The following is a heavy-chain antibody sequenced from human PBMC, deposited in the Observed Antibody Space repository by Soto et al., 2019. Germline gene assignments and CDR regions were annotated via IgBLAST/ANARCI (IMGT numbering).Heavy chain of an antibody. V-gene: IGHV4-30-4*01. CDR2: IYYSGST. Sequence: SETLSLTCTVSGGSISSGDYYWSWIRQPPGKGLEWIGYIYYSGSTYYNPSLKSRVTISVDTSKNQFSLKLSSVTAADTAVYYCARDRPQHSSGHVKRNWFDPWGQGTLVTVSS. D-gene: IGHD3-22*01. J-gene: IGHJ5*02. CDR1: GGSISSGDYY. CDR3: ARDRPQHSSGHVKRNWFDP.